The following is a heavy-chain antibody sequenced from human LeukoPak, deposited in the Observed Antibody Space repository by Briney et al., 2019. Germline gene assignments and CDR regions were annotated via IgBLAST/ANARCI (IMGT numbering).Heavy chain of an antibody. D-gene: IGHD2-2*01. J-gene: IGHJ4*02. Sequence: PSETLSLTCTVSGGSISSSIYYWGWIRQPPWKGLEWIGSIYYSGSTYYNPSLKTRVIISVDTSKNQRSLKLKSVTAADMAVYYCARLADCSSTSCYDHWGQGTLVTVSS. CDR3: ARLADCSSTSCYDH. CDR2: IYYSGST. CDR1: GGSISSSIYY. V-gene: IGHV4-39*01.